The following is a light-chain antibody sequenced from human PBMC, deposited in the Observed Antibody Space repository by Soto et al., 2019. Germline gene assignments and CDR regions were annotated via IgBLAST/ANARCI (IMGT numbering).Light chain of an antibody. CDR2: EVT. J-gene: IGLJ3*02. V-gene: IGLV2-8*01. CDR3: ATWDDSLNGPV. Sequence: QSALTQPPSASGSPGQSVTISCTGTSSDVGGYNFVSWYQQHPGKAPQLIIYEVTKRPSGVPDRFSGSKSGNTASLTVSGLQSEDEADYYCATWDDSLNGPVFGGGTKLTVL. CDR1: SSDVGGYNF.